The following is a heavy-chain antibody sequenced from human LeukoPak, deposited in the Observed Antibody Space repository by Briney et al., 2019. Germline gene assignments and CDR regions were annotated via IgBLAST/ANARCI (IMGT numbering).Heavy chain of an antibody. CDR3: ARVQMVRGVVY. CDR1: GGPFSGYY. Sequence: SETLSLTCAVYGGPFSGYYWSWIRQPPGKGLEWIGEINHSGSTNYDPSLKSRVTISVDTSKNQFSLKLSSVTAADTAVYYCARVQMVRGVVYWGQGTLVTVSS. V-gene: IGHV4-34*01. D-gene: IGHD3-10*01. CDR2: INHSGST. J-gene: IGHJ4*02.